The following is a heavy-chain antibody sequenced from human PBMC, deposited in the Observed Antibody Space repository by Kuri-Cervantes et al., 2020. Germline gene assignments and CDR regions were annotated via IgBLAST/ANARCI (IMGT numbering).Heavy chain of an antibody. Sequence: SVKVTCKASGYTFTSYAMHWVRQAPGQRLELMGWINAGNGNTKYSQKFQGRVTITRDTSASTAYMELSSLRSEDTAVYYCAREAAFGSSSWFDPWGQGTLVTVSS. CDR3: AREAAFGSSSWFDP. V-gene: IGHV1-3*01. CDR2: INAGNGNT. J-gene: IGHJ5*02. D-gene: IGHD6-6*01. CDR1: GYTFTSYA.